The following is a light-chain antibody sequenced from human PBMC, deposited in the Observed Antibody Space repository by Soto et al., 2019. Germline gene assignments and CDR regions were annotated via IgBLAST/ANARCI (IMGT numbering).Light chain of an antibody. CDR3: QQSYSNTQT. J-gene: IGKJ1*01. Sequence: DIQMTQSPSTLSASVGDRVTITCRASQSMSTYLNWYQQKPGKAPKLLILVASTLPSGVPSRFSGSGSGTDFTLTISGLQPDDFATYYCQQSYSNTQTVGQGTKVE. CDR2: VAS. CDR1: QSMSTY. V-gene: IGKV1-39*01.